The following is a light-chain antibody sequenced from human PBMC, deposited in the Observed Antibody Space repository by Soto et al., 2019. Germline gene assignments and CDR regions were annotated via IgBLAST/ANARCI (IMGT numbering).Light chain of an antibody. CDR1: QAIDSW. CDR2: TGS. V-gene: IGKV1D-16*01. CDR3: QHYNSYSEA. J-gene: IGKJ5*01. Sequence: DIQMTQSPSSVSASVGDRVTITCRASQAIDSWLAWYQQKPGEAPKLLIFTGSLLHSGVPPRFSGSGSGTDFTLTISSLQPEDFATYYCQHYNSYSEAFGQGTRLEIK.